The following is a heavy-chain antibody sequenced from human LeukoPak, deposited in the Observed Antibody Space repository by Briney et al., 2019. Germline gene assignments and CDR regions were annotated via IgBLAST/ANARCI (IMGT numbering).Heavy chain of an antibody. CDR2: ISSSSSTI. Sequence: GGPLRLSCAASGFTFSTYSMNWVRQAPGKGLEWVSYISSSSSTINYADSVKGRFTISRGNAKNSLYPQMNSLRAEDTAVYYCARGGSFDSWGQGTHVTVSS. V-gene: IGHV3-48*01. CDR1: GFTFSTYS. CDR3: ARGGSFDS. J-gene: IGHJ4*02.